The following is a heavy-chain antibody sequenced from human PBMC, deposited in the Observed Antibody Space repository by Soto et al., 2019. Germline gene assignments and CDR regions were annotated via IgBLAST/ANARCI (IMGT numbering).Heavy chain of an antibody. D-gene: IGHD3-10*01. Sequence: QVHLERWGAGLLKPSETLSLSCGVSGGSFSENYWTWFRQPPGKGLEWIGEISPSGTTKYVPSLKSRVTISKDTSKNQFSLKVTSVTAADTAVYFCATSFWFGTQPEIWGQGTLVTVSS. CDR2: ISPSGTT. CDR1: GGSFSENY. V-gene: IGHV4-34*01. J-gene: IGHJ1*01. CDR3: ATSFWFGTQPEI.